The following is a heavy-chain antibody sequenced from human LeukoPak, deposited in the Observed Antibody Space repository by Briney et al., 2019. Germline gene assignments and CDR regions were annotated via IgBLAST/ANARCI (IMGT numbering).Heavy chain of an antibody. CDR2: IYHSGTT. CDR1: GGSISSGGYS. J-gene: IGHJ5*02. Sequence: SETLSLTCAVSGGSISSGGYSWHWIRQPPGKGLEWIGYIYHSGTTYYNPSLKSRVTISVDRSKNQFSLKLSSVTAADTAVYYCARDQSSSWYWFDTGGQGTLVTVSS. CDR3: ARDQSSSWYWFDT. V-gene: IGHV4-30-2*01. D-gene: IGHD6-13*01.